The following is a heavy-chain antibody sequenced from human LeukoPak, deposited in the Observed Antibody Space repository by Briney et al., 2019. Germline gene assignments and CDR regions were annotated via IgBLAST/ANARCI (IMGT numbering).Heavy chain of an antibody. CDR3: ASKAPSPLPIAAADIG. Sequence: GGSLRLSCAASGFTFSSYAMSWVRQAPGKGLEWVSAISGSGGSTYYADSVKGRFTISRDNSKNTLYLQMNSLRAEDTAVYYCASKAPSPLPIAAADIGWGQGTLVTVSS. D-gene: IGHD6-13*01. J-gene: IGHJ4*02. V-gene: IGHV3-23*01. CDR1: GFTFSSYA. CDR2: ISGSGGST.